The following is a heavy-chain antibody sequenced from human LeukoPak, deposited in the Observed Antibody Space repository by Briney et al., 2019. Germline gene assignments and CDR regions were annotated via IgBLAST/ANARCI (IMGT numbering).Heavy chain of an antibody. D-gene: IGHD6-6*01. CDR3: ARAEYSSSPYYYGMDV. CDR1: GXSISSYY. Sequence: PSETLSLTCTVSGXSISSYYWSWIRQPAGKGLEWIGRIYTSGSTNYNPSLKSRVTMSVDTSNNQFSLKLSSVTAADTAVYYCARAEYSSSPYYYGMDVWGQGTTVTVSS. CDR2: IYTSGST. V-gene: IGHV4-4*07. J-gene: IGHJ6*02.